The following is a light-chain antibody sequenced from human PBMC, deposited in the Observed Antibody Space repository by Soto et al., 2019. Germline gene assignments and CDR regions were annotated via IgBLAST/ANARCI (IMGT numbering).Light chain of an antibody. J-gene: IGLJ1*01. Sequence: QSVLTQPASVSGSPGQSITISCTGTSSDVGGYNYVSWYQQHPGKAPKLMIYEVSNRPSGVSNRFSGSKSDNTASLTISGLQAEDEADYYCSSYTSSSTAVFGTRTKLTVL. V-gene: IGLV2-14*01. CDR3: SSYTSSSTAV. CDR2: EVS. CDR1: SSDVGGYNY.